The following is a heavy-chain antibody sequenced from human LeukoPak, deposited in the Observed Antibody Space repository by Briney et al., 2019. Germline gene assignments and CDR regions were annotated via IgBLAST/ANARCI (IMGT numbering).Heavy chain of an antibody. J-gene: IGHJ4*02. V-gene: IGHV3-21*01. D-gene: IGHD4-17*01. CDR2: ISSSSSYI. CDR1: GFTFSSYS. CDR3: ARVGTVTNPDY. Sequence: GGSLRLSCAASGFTFSSYSMNWVRQAPGEGLEWVSSISSSSSYIYYADSVKGRFTISRDNAKNSLYLQMNSLRAEDTAVYYCARVGTVTNPDYWGQGTLVTVSS.